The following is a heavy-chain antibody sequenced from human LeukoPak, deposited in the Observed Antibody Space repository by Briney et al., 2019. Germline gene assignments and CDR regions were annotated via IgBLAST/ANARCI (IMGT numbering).Heavy chain of an antibody. CDR3: ARNDYYDTSGYSY. CDR1: GFTFSSYE. J-gene: IGHJ4*02. Sequence: PGGSLRLSCAASGFTFSSYEMSWVRQAPGKGLEWVSYISSSGSTIYYADSVKGRFTISRDNAKNSLYLQMNSLRAEDTAVYYCARNDYYDTSGYSYWGQGTLVTVSS. V-gene: IGHV3-48*03. CDR2: ISSSGSTI. D-gene: IGHD3-22*01.